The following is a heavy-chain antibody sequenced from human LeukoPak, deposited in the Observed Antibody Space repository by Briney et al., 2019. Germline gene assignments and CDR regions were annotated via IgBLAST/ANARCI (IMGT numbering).Heavy chain of an antibody. V-gene: IGHV3-30-3*01. J-gene: IGHJ4*02. Sequence: GGSLRLSCTGSGFTFGHYAMAWVRQAPGKGLEWVAVISYDGSNKYYADSVKGRFTISRDNSKNTLYLQMNSLRPEDTAVYYCARDEYCTGSSCYGYFDYWGQGTLVSVSS. CDR3: ARDEYCTGSSCYGYFDY. D-gene: IGHD2-2*01. CDR1: GFTFGHYA. CDR2: ISYDGSNK.